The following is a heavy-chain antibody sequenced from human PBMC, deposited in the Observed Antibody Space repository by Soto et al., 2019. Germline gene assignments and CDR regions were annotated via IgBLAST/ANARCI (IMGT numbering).Heavy chain of an antibody. J-gene: IGHJ4*02. CDR1: GYKFTAYY. Sequence: AAVKVSCKASGYKFTAYYMHWVRQAPGQGLEWMGWINPGSGATSYAQTFQGRVTMTRDTSINTVYMEVTSLRPDDTAVYYCARLSKAYCGATSCYSSLDYLGQGLLVYVPP. V-gene: IGHV1-2*02. CDR3: ARLSKAYCGATSCYSSLDY. D-gene: IGHD2-21*01. CDR2: INPGSGAT.